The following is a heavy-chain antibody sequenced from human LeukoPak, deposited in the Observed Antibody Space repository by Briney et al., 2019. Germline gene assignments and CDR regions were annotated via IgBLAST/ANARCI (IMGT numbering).Heavy chain of an antibody. D-gene: IGHD5-18*01. CDR2: IYTSGST. CDR3: ARTGLRDIAMVLSFDY. V-gene: IGHV4-4*07. J-gene: IGHJ4*02. Sequence: PSETLSLTCTVSGGSISSYYWSWIPQPDGKGLEWIGRIYTSGSTNYNPSLKSRVTMSVDTSKNQFSLKLSSVTAADTAVYYCARTGLRDIAMVLSFDYWGQGTLVTVSS. CDR1: GGSISSYY.